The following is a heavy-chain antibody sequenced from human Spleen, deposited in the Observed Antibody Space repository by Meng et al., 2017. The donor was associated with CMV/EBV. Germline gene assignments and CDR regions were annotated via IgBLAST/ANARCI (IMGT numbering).Heavy chain of an antibody. D-gene: IGHD2-21*02. V-gene: IGHV1-18*01. CDR3: ARVQVTRTARSYFEY. Sequence: SGYTFTSYGSSWVRQAPGQGLEWMGWISAYNGNTNYAQKLQGRVTMTTDTSTSTAYMELSGLTSDDTAVYYCARVQVTRTARSYFEYWGQGTLVTVSS. CDR2: ISAYNGNT. J-gene: IGHJ4*02. CDR1: GYTFTSYG.